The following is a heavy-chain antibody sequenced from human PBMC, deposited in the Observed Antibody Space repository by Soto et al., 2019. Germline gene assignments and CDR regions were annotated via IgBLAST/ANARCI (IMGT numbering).Heavy chain of an antibody. CDR1: GYTLTSYA. V-gene: IGHV1-3*01. CDR3: AAGSGGYCSGGSCYLAFDI. J-gene: IGHJ3*02. Sequence: GASVKGSCKASGYTLTSYAMHWVRPAPGQRLEWMGWVNAGNGNTKYSQKFQGRVTITRDTSASTAYMELSSLRSEDTAVYYCAAGSGGYCSGGSCYLAFDIWGQGTMVTVS. D-gene: IGHD2-15*01. CDR2: VNAGNGNT.